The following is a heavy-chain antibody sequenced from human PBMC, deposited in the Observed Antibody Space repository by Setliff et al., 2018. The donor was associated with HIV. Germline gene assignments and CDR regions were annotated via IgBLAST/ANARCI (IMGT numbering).Heavy chain of an antibody. J-gene: IGHJ1*01. Sequence: SETLSLTCAVYGGSFSGYYWSWIRQPPGKGLEWIGEINHSGSTNYNPSLKSRVTISVDTSKNQFSLKLSSVTAADTAVYYCARGRYDILTGYYYSEYFQHWGQGTLVTVPS. CDR3: ARGRYDILTGYYYSEYFQH. D-gene: IGHD3-9*01. CDR2: INHSGST. CDR1: GGSFSGYY. V-gene: IGHV4-34*01.